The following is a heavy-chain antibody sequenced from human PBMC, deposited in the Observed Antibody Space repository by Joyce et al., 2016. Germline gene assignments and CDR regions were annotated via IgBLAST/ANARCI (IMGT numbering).Heavy chain of an antibody. CDR3: AGGDFHYGEDCVVFWFDP. J-gene: IGHJ5*02. V-gene: IGHV4-34*01. Sequence: QVQLQQWGAGLLKPSETLTLTSAVHGGSLSGYYWSWSRQPPGKGLEWIGEITHIERTKSNPSLKGRVTTSIDTSKNQFTLRLNSVTAADTAVYYCAGGDFHYGEDCVVFWFDPWGQGTLVTVSS. D-gene: IGHD4-17*01. CDR1: GGSLSGYY. CDR2: ITHIERT.